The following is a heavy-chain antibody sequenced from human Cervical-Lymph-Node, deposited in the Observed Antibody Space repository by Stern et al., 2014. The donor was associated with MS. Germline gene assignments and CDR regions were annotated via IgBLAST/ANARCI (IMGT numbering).Heavy chain of an antibody. Sequence: EVQLVETGGGLIQPGGSLRLSCSASGFNVSSHYMSWVRQAPGKGLEWVSIIYSGGSTSYADSVRGRFSISRDHSRNTLYLQINSLRAEDTAVYFCAGTTLASWMTYYYYYGMDVWGQGTTVTVSS. CDR2: IYSGGST. D-gene: IGHD1-14*01. CDR1: GFNVSSHY. J-gene: IGHJ6*02. V-gene: IGHV3-53*02. CDR3: AGTTLASWMTYYYYYGMDV.